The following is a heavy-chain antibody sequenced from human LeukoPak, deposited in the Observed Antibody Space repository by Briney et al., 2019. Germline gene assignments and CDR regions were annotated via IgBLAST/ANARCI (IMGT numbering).Heavy chain of an antibody. CDR3: ARDNIWAFDM. J-gene: IGHJ3*02. D-gene: IGHD3-9*01. CDR2: IRTDGTI. Sequence: GGSLRLSCEASGFTSFSFPMTWVRQAPGKGLEWVSQIRTDGTITYADSVKGRFTISSDDAKTSVYLQMNRLRDEDTAIYYCARDNIWAFDMWGQGTMVTVSS. V-gene: IGHV3-48*02. CDR1: GFTSFSFP.